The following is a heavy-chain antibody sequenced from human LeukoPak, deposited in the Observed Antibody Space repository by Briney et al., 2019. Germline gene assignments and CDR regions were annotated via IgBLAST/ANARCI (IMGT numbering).Heavy chain of an antibody. V-gene: IGHV1-3*01. CDR2: INAGNGNT. Sequence: ASVKVSCKASGYTFTSYAMHWVRQAPGRRLEWMGWINAGNGNTKYSQKFQGRVTITRDTSASTAYMELSSLRSEDTAVYYCASDRNGPLPFDYWGQGTLVTVSS. D-gene: IGHD1-1*01. J-gene: IGHJ4*02. CDR1: GYTFTSYA. CDR3: ASDRNGPLPFDY.